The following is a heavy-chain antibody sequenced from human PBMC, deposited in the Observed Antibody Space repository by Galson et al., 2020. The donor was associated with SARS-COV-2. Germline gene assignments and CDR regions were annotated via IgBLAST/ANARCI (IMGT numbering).Heavy chain of an antibody. CDR2: IYTSGST. Sequence: TLSLTCTVSGGSISSGSYYWSWIRQPAGKGLEWIGRIYTSGSTNYNPSLKSRVTISVDTSKNQFSLKLSSVTAADTAVYYCARDFNYGSGSYYNDYWGQGTLVTVSS. D-gene: IGHD3-10*01. CDR1: GGSISSGSYY. J-gene: IGHJ4*02. CDR3: ARDFNYGSGSYYNDY. V-gene: IGHV4-61*02.